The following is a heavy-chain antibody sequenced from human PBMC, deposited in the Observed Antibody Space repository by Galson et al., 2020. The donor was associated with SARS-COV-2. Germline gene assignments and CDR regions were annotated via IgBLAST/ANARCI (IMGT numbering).Heavy chain of an antibody. CDR1: GFTFSSYG. J-gene: IGHJ4*02. D-gene: IGHD6-19*01. V-gene: IGHV3-33*06. Sequence: GESLKISCAASGFTFSSYGMHWVRQAPGKGLEWVAVIWYDGSNKYYADSVKGRFTISRDNSKNTLYLQMNSLRAEDTAVYYCAKDRVIAVAGTLYYFDYWGQGTLVTVSS. CDR2: IWYDGSNK. CDR3: AKDRVIAVAGTLYYFDY.